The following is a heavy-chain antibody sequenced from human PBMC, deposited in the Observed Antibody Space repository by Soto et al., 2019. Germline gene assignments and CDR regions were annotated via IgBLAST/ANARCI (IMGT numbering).Heavy chain of an antibody. CDR2: INHSGST. V-gene: IGHV4-34*01. CDR1: GGSFSGYY. Sequence: KPSETLSLTCAAYGGSFSGYYWSWIRQPPGKGLEWIGEINHSGSTNYNPSLKSRVTISVDTSKNQFSLKLSSVTAADTAVYYCASSEGTGTTFSPGTYGMDVWGQGTTVTVSS. CDR3: ASSEGTGTTFSPGTYGMDV. J-gene: IGHJ6*02. D-gene: IGHD1-1*01.